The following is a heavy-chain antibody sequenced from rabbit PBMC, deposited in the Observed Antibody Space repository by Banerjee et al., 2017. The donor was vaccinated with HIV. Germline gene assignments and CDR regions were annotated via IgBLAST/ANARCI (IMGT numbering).Heavy chain of an antibody. CDR3: ARDPANDLRL. V-gene: IGHV1S40*01. Sequence: YANWAKGRFTISKTSSTTVTLQMTRLTAADTATYFCARDPANDLRLWGQGTLVTVS. J-gene: IGHJ3*01. D-gene: IGHD2-1*01.